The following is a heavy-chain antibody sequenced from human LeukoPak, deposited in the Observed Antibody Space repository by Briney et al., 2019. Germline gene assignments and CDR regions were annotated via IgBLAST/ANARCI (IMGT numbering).Heavy chain of an antibody. CDR3: ARAGGYSYGTLFDY. CDR2: IYTSGST. D-gene: IGHD5-18*01. Sequence: ASETLSLTCTVSGGSISSYYWSWIRQPAGKGLEWIGRIYTSGSTNYNPSLKSRVTISVDTSKNQFSLKLSSVTAADTAVCYCARAGGYSYGTLFDYWGQGTLVTVSS. CDR1: GGSISSYY. J-gene: IGHJ4*02. V-gene: IGHV4-4*07.